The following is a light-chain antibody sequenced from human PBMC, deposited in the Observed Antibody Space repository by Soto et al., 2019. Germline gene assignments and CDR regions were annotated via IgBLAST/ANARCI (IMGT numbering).Light chain of an antibody. CDR2: EAT. Sequence: QSALTQPASVSGSPGQSITISCTGTSSDVGSFNLVSWYQQHPDKAPKLIIYEATKRPSGISDRFSGSKSGNTASLTISGLQTEDEADYYCCSYAAGSTFVFGGVTKLTVL. CDR3: CSYAAGSTFV. J-gene: IGLJ2*01. V-gene: IGLV2-23*02. CDR1: SSDVGSFNL.